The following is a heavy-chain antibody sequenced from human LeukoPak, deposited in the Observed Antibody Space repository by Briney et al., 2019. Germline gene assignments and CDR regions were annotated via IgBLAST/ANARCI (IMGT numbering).Heavy chain of an antibody. CDR3: ARGRIVVVPAADLSYYYYYYGMDV. Sequence: SETLSLTCAVYGGSFSGYYWSWIRQPPGKGLEWIGEINHSGSTNYNPSLKSRVTISVDTSKNQFSLKLSSVTAADTAVYYCARGRIVVVPAADLSYYYYYYGMDVWGQGTTVTVSS. CDR2: INHSGST. J-gene: IGHJ6*02. D-gene: IGHD2-2*01. CDR1: GGSFSGYY. V-gene: IGHV4-34*01.